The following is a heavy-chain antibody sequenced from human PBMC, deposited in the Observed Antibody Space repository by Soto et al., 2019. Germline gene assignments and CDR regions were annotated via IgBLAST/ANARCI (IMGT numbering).Heavy chain of an antibody. D-gene: IGHD3-10*01. V-gene: IGHV1-58*02. CDR1: GFTFTSSA. Sequence: SVKVSCKASGFTFTSSAMQWVRQARGQRLEWIGWIVVGSGNTNYAQKFQGWVTMTRDTSISTAFLELSRLTSHDTAVYYCARGSLTMVRGVIGAFDIWGQGTMVTVSS. J-gene: IGHJ3*02. CDR2: IVVGSGNT. CDR3: ARGSLTMVRGVIGAFDI.